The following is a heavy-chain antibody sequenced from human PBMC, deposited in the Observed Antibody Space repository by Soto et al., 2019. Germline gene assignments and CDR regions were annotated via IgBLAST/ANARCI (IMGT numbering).Heavy chain of an antibody. CDR2: FDPEDGET. CDR1: GYTLTELS. J-gene: IGHJ6*02. D-gene: IGHD2-2*01. V-gene: IGHV1-24*01. Sequence: ASVKVSCKVSGYTLTELSMHWVRQAPGKGLEWMGGFDPEDGETIYAQKFQGRVTMTEDTSTDTAYMELSSLRSEDTAVYYCANTRGPSLTNPLYYYGMDVWGQGTTVTVSS. CDR3: ANTRGPSLTNPLYYYGMDV.